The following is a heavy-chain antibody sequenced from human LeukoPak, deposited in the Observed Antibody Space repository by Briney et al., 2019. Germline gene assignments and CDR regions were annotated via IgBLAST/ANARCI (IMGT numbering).Heavy chain of an antibody. J-gene: IGHJ6*03. V-gene: IGHV3-23*01. CDR3: AKSWGSTRSYYNYMDV. CDR1: GIAFSNYA. Sequence: PGGSLRLSCAASGIAFSNYAMSWVRQAPGKGLEWVSIIGYRGGSIYYAYSVKGRFTISRDNSKNTLSLQMNGLRPEDTAVYYCAKSWGSTRSYYNYMDVWGKGTTVTVSS. CDR2: IGYRGGSI. D-gene: IGHD1-26*01.